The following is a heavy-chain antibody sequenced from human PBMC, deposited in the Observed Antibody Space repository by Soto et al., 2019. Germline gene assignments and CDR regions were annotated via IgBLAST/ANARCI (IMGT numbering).Heavy chain of an antibody. J-gene: IGHJ6*02. V-gene: IGHV1-69*13. CDR3: ARPRLGIAALYGMDV. CDR2: IIPIFGTA. CDR1: GGTFSSYA. Sequence: SVKVSCKXSGGTFSSYAISWVRPAPGQGLEWMGGIIPIFGTANYAQKFQGRVTITADESTSTAYMELSSLRSEDTAVYYCARPRLGIAALYGMDVWGQGTTVTVSS. D-gene: IGHD6-13*01.